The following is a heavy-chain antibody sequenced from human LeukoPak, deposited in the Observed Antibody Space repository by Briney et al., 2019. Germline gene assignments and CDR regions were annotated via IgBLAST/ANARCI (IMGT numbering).Heavy chain of an antibody. CDR3: ARGLITQANWFDP. CDR1: GYTFTGYY. Sequence: ASVKVSCKASGYTFTGYYMHWVRQAPGQGLEWMGWINPNSGGTNYAQKFQGRVTMTRDTSISTAYMELSRLRSDDTAVYYCARGLITQANWFDPWGQGTLVTVSS. D-gene: IGHD1-20*01. CDR2: INPNSGGT. J-gene: IGHJ5*02. V-gene: IGHV1-2*02.